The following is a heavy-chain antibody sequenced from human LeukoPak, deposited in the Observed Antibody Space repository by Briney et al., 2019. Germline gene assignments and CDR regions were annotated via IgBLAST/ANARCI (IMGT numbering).Heavy chain of an antibody. Sequence: SETLSLTCTVSGFSISSGCYWGWVREPPVEGLEWIGSIYHSGSTYYNPSLKSRVTISVDTSKNQFSLKLSSVTAADTAVYYCARESSYGDYDYWGQGTLVTVSS. D-gene: IGHD4-17*01. CDR2: IYHSGST. CDR3: ARESSYGDYDY. CDR1: GFSISSGCY. V-gene: IGHV4-38-2*02. J-gene: IGHJ4*02.